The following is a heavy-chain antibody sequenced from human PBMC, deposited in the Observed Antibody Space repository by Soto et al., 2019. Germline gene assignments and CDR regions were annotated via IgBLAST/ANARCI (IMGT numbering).Heavy chain of an antibody. D-gene: IGHD4-4*01. CDR1: GFAFGGYA. CDR2: LSWDSGGI. V-gene: IGHV3-9*01. J-gene: IGHJ4*02. CDR3: VKSRYSSDTGNFDY. Sequence: EVQLVESGGGFVQPGRSLRLSCTASGFAFGGYAMHWVRQAPGKGLEWVSGLSWDSGGINYADSVKGRFTISRDNAKKSLYLQMNSLRPEDTALYYCVKSRYSSDTGNFDYWGQGILVNVSS.